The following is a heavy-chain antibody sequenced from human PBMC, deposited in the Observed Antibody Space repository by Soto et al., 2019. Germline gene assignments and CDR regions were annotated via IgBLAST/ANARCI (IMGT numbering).Heavy chain of an antibody. CDR3: ARANGDTAMETSGAFDI. CDR1: GGTFSSYA. Sequence: QVQLVQSGAEVKKPGSSVKVSCKASGGTFSSYAISWVRQAPGQGLEWMGGIIPIFGTANYVQKFQGRVTITADESTSTAYMELSSLRSEDTAVYYCARANGDTAMETSGAFDIWGQGTMVTVSS. J-gene: IGHJ3*02. D-gene: IGHD5-18*01. CDR2: IIPIFGTA. V-gene: IGHV1-69*01.